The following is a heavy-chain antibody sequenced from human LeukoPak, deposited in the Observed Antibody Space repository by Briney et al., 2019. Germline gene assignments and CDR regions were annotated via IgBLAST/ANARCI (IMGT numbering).Heavy chain of an antibody. CDR3: ARGRYYYDTPAASFDY. CDR1: GGSISSYY. Sequence: SETLSLTCTVSGGSISSYYWSWIRQPPGKGLEWIGYIYYSGSTNYNPSLMSRVTISVDTSKNQFSLKLSSVTAADTAVYYCARGRYYYDTPAASFDYWGQGTLVTVSS. J-gene: IGHJ4*02. CDR2: IYYSGST. D-gene: IGHD3-22*01. V-gene: IGHV4-59*01.